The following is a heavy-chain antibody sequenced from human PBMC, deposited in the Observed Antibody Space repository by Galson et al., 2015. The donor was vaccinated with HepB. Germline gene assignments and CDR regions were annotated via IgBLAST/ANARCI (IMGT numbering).Heavy chain of an antibody. V-gene: IGHV1-8*01. Sequence: SVKVSCKGSGYTFTSYDINWVRQATGQGLQWMGWMNPKSGNTGYAQKFQGRVTMTRNTSISTAYMELSSLRSEDTAVYYCAKDRRAVLHNYFDYWGQGTLVTVSS. CDR2: MNPKSGNT. D-gene: IGHD6-19*01. CDR1: GYTFTSYD. CDR3: AKDRRAVLHNYFDY. J-gene: IGHJ4*02.